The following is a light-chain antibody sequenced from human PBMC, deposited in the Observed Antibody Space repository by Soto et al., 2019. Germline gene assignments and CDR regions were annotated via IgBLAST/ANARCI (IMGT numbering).Light chain of an antibody. J-gene: IGLJ2*01. CDR2: GNS. Sequence: QLVLTQPPSVSGAPGQRVTISCTGSNSNIGAGYDVHWYQQLPGTAPKLLIYGNSNRPSGVPDRFSGSKSGTSASLAITGLQAEDEADYYCQSYDSSLSVVVFGGGTKLTVL. CDR3: QSYDSSLSVVV. V-gene: IGLV1-40*01. CDR1: NSNIGAGYD.